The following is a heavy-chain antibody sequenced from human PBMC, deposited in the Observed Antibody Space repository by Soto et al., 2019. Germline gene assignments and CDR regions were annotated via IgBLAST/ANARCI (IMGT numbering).Heavy chain of an antibody. CDR3: ARQMFIGGMDV. CDR1: GASISSYY. Sequence: PSETLSLTCTVSGASISSYYWSWIRQPPGKGLEWIGYIYYSGSTNYNPSLKSRVTISADTSKNQFSLRLSSVTAADTAMYHCARQMFIGGMDVWGQGTTVTV. CDR2: IYYSGST. J-gene: IGHJ6*02. D-gene: IGHD2-15*01. V-gene: IGHV4-59*08.